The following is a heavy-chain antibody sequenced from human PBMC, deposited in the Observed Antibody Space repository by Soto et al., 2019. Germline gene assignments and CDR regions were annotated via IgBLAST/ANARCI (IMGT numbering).Heavy chain of an antibody. V-gene: IGHV1-69*13. CDR1: GGTFSSYA. D-gene: IGHD3-22*01. CDR2: IIPIFGTA. Sequence: SVKVSCKASGGTFSSYAISWVRQAPGQGLEWMGGIIPIFGTANYAQKFQGRVTITADESTSTAYMELSSLRSEDTAVYYCARSRSKYDSSGYPDGSFYFDYWS. CDR3: ARSRSKYDSSGYPDGSFYFDY. J-gene: IGHJ4*01.